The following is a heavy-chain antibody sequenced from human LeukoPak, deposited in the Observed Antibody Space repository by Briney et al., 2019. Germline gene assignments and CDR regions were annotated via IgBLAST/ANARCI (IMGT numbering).Heavy chain of an antibody. CDR3: ARDGLVTPYGDDYYYYMDV. CDR1: GFTFSSYA. CDR2: ISSNGGST. V-gene: IGHV3-64*01. D-gene: IGHD4-17*01. Sequence: GGSLRLSCAASGFTFSSYAMHWVRQAPGKGLEYVSAISSNGGSTYYANSVKGRFTISRDNSKNTLYLQMGSLRAEDMAVYYCARDGLVTPYGDDYYYYMDVWGKGTTVTVSS. J-gene: IGHJ6*03.